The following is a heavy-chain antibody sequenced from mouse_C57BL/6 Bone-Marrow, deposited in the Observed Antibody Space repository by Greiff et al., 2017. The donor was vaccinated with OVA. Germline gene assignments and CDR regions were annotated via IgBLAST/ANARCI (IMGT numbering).Heavy chain of an antibody. V-gene: IGHV1-72*01. CDR2: IDPNSGGT. CDR1: GYTFTSYW. D-gene: IGHD3-2*02. CDR3: ARGIAQAAWFAY. Sequence: QVQLKQPGAELVKPGASVKLSCKASGYTFTSYWMHWVKQRPGLGLEWIGRIDPNSGGTKYNEKFKSKATLTVDKPSSTAYMQLSSLTSEDSAVYYCARGIAQAAWFAYWGQGTLVTVSA. J-gene: IGHJ3*01.